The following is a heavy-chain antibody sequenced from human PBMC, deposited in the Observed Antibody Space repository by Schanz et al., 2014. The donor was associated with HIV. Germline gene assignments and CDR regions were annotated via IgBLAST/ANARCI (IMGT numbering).Heavy chain of an antibody. J-gene: IGHJ4*02. D-gene: IGHD3-16*01. CDR3: VQDTEMDAITGYFPY. Sequence: VKLVGSGGGLVQPGKSLKLSCVASVFMFDDCAMHWVRQGPGKGLEWVAFISYDGSNKYYADSVKGRFTISRDNSMNTLSLQMNSLRAEDTAVYYCVQDTEMDAITGYFPYWGQGTLVTVSS. CDR2: ISYDGSNK. CDR1: VFMFDDCA. V-gene: IGHV3-30*18.